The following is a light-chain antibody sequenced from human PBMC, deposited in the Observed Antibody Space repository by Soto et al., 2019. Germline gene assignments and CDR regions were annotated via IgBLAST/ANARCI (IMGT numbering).Light chain of an antibody. V-gene: IGKV3-15*01. J-gene: IGKJ4*01. CDR1: QNVYNN. CDR2: DAS. Sequence: EIVMTQSPATLSVSPGEGATLSCKASQNVYNNLAWYQQRPGQPPRLLIYDASTRATGISARFSGSGYGTKFTLTISSLQSEDFAVYFCQQCTNWPLTFGGGTKVDIK. CDR3: QQCTNWPLT.